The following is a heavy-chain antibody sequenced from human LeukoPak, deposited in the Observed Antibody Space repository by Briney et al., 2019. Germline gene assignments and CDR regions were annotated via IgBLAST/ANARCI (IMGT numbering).Heavy chain of an antibody. D-gene: IGHD2-2*02. CDR2: ISYDGSNK. CDR1: GFTFSSYG. CDR3: AKERIFGVYCSSTSCYTSSSFDY. J-gene: IGHJ4*02. Sequence: PGRSLRLSCAASGFTFSSYGMHWVRQAPGKGLEWVAVISYDGSNKYYADSVKGRFTISRDNSKNTLYLQMNSLRAEDTAVYYCAKERIFGVYCSSTSCYTSSSFDYWGQGTLVTVSS. V-gene: IGHV3-30*18.